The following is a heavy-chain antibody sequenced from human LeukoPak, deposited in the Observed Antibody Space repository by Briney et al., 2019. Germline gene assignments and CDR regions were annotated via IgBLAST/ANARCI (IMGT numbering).Heavy chain of an antibody. J-gene: IGHJ3*02. CDR2: ISAYNGNT. Sequence: ASVKVSCKASGYTFTSYGISWVRQAPGQGLEWMGWISAYNGNTNYALKLQGRVTMTTDTSTSTAYTELRSLRSDDTAVYYCARDQLYYYDSSGPLPGDAFDIWGQGTMVTVSS. D-gene: IGHD3-22*01. CDR3: ARDQLYYYDSSGPLPGDAFDI. CDR1: GYTFTSYG. V-gene: IGHV1-18*01.